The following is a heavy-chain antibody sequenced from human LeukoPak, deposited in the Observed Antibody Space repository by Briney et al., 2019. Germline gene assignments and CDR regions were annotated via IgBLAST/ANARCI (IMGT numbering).Heavy chain of an antibody. CDR1: GGSISSGDYY. CDR3: ARDQIYYYDRSLT. V-gene: IGHV4-30-4*01. Sequence: SQTLSLTCTVSGGSISSGDYYWSWIRQPSGKGLEWIGYIYYSGSTYYNPSLKSRVTISVDTFKNQFSLKLSSVTAADTAVYFCARDQIYYYDRSLTWGQGTLVTVSS. D-gene: IGHD3-22*01. CDR2: IYYSGST. J-gene: IGHJ4*02.